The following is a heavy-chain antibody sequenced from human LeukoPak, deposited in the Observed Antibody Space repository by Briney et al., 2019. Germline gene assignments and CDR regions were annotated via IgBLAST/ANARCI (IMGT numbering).Heavy chain of an antibody. Sequence: GGSLRLSCAASGFTFSNYWMTWVRQAPGKGPEWVANIKQERSEENYVDSVKGRFTISRDKTKNSIYLQMSSWRAEDTAVYYCASIAGKPGTTPWCFDSWGQGALVTVSS. CDR3: ASIAGKPGTTPWCFDS. V-gene: IGHV3-7*01. J-gene: IGHJ4*02. CDR2: IKQERSEE. D-gene: IGHD1-7*01. CDR1: GFTFSNYW.